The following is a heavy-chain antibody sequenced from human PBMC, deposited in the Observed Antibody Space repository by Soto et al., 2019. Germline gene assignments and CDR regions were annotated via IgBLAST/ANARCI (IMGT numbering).Heavy chain of an antibody. V-gene: IGHV3-30*18. CDR1: GFTFSSYG. D-gene: IGHD1-20*01. Sequence: PGWSVKLSCAASGFTFSSYGMPWVRQAQGKGLEWVAVISYDGSNKYYADSVKGRFTISRDNSKNTLYLQMNSLRAEDTAVYYCANLYNWNELHDYWGQGTLVTVSS. CDR2: ISYDGSNK. J-gene: IGHJ4*02. CDR3: ANLYNWNELHDY.